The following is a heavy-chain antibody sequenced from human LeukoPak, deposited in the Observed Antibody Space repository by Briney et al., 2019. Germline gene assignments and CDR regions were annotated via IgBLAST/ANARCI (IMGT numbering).Heavy chain of an antibody. J-gene: IGHJ5*02. V-gene: IGHV3-7*01. CDR2: IKYDGSEK. CDR1: GFTFSNYW. CDR3: TRDQT. Sequence: GGSLRLSCAASGFTFSNYWMSWVRQAPGKGLEWLAHIKYDGSEKYYVDSVKGRFTISRDNAKNSLYLQMNSLRAEDTAVYYCTRDQTWGQGTLATVSS.